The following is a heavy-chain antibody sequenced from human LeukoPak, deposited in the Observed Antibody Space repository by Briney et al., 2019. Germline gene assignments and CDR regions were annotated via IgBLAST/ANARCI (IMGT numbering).Heavy chain of an antibody. CDR1: GFTFSSYS. CDR3: ARDWGSGSPIYYYYYYGMDV. CDR2: ISSSSSTI. Sequence: GGSLRLSCAASGFTFSSYSMNWVRQAPGKGLEWVSYISSSSSTIYYADSVKGRFTISRDNAKNSLYLQMNSLRDEDTAVYYCARDWGSGSPIYYYYYYGMDVWGQGTTVTVSS. D-gene: IGHD3-16*01. V-gene: IGHV3-48*02. J-gene: IGHJ6*02.